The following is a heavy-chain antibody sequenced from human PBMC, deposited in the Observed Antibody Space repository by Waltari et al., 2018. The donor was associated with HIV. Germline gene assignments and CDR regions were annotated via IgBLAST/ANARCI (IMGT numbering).Heavy chain of an antibody. V-gene: IGHV3-48*01. D-gene: IGHD1-1*01. CDR3: AREDDFIDY. Sequence: EVQLVESGGGLVQPGGSLRLSCAASGFTFSSYSMNWVRQAPGKGLEWVSYISSSSSTIYYADSVKGRFTISRDNAKNSLYLQMNSLRAEDTAVYYCAREDDFIDYWGQGTLVTVSS. CDR1: GFTFSSYS. J-gene: IGHJ4*02. CDR2: ISSSSSTI.